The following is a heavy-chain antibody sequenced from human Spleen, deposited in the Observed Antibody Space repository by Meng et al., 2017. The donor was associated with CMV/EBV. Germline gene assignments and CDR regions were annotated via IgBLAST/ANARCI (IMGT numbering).Heavy chain of an antibody. CDR2: IYYSGST. V-gene: IGHV4-39*07. J-gene: IGHJ4*02. CDR1: GGSISSSSYY. CDR3: ARGYSSGDGFWDY. D-gene: IGHD6-19*01. Sequence: LEAQGSGPGLVKPSETLSLTCTVSGGSISSSSYYWGWIRQPPGKGLEWIGSIYYSGSTYYNPSLKSRVTISVDTSKNQFSLKLSSVTAADTAVYYCARGYSSGDGFWDYWGQGTLVTVSS.